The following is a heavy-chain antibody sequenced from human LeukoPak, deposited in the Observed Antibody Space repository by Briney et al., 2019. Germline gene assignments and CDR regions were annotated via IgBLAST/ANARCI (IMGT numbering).Heavy chain of an antibody. Sequence: ASVKVSCKASGYTLTGYYMHWVRQAPGQGLEWMGRINPNSGGTNYAQKFQGRVTMTRDTSISTAYMELSSLRSEDTAVYYCALSTVTTDYWGQGTLVTVSS. CDR3: ALSTVTTDY. CDR1: GYTLTGYY. D-gene: IGHD4-17*01. CDR2: INPNSGGT. J-gene: IGHJ4*02. V-gene: IGHV1-2*06.